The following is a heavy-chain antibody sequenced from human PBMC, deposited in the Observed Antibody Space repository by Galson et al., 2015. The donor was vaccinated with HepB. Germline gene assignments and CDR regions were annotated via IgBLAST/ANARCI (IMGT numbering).Heavy chain of an antibody. CDR1: GFPFNNAW. V-gene: IGHV3-15*01. Sequence: SLRLSCAASGFPFNNAWMTWVRQAPGMGLEWVGLIKSKTDGETTDYTAPVKGRFTISRDDSKNRLYLQMNSLKTEDTAVYYCTTDVYYSTYWSWLDPWGQGTLVTVSS. J-gene: IGHJ5*02. CDR3: TTDVYYSTYWSWLDP. CDR2: IKSKTDGETT. D-gene: IGHD2-8*02.